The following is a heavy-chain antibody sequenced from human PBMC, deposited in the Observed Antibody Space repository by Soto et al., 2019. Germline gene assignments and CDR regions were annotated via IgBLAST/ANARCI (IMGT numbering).Heavy chain of an antibody. CDR3: ARWEAATVGSYYYYGMDV. CDR1: GYSFTSYW. Sequence: GESLKISCQGSGYSFTSYWISWVRQMPGKGLEWMGRIDPSDSYTNYSPSFQGHVTISADKSISTAYLQWSSLKASDTAMYYCARWEAATVGSYYYYGMDVWGEGSRVTVSS. D-gene: IGHD2-15*01. J-gene: IGHJ6*01. CDR2: IDPSDSYT. V-gene: IGHV5-10-1*01.